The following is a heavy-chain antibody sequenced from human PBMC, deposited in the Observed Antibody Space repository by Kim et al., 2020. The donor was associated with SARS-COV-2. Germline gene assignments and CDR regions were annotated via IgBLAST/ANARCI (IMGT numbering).Heavy chain of an antibody. D-gene: IGHD5-12*01. Sequence: SETLSLTCTVSGYSISSGYYWGWIRQPPGKGLEWIGSIYHSGSTYYNPSLKSRVTISVDTSKNQFSLKLSSVTAADTAVYYCARGYSGYDSFDYWGQGTLVTVSS. J-gene: IGHJ4*02. CDR2: IYHSGST. CDR3: ARGYSGYDSFDY. V-gene: IGHV4-38-2*02. CDR1: GYSISSGYY.